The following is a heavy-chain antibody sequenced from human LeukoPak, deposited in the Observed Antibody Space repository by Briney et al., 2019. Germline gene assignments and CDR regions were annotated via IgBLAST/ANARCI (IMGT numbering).Heavy chain of an antibody. V-gene: IGHV1-8*03. CDR2: MNPNSGNT. J-gene: IGHJ6*03. D-gene: IGHD2-15*01. Sequence: ASVKVSCKASGYTFTSYDINWVRQATGQGLEWMGWMNPNSGNTGYAQKFQGRVTITRNTSISTAYMELSSLRSEDTAVYYCARGIVVVVANKIKNYYYYYYMDVWGKGTTVTVSS. CDR1: GYTFTSYD. CDR3: ARGIVVVVANKIKNYYYYYYMDV.